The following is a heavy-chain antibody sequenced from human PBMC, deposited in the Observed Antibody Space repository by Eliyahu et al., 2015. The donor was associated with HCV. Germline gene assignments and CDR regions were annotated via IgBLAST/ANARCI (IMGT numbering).Heavy chain of an antibody. CDR1: GGSITTYY. Sequence: QVQLQESGPGLVKPSETLSLTCTVSGGSITTYYWSWIRQPPGKGLEWIGYMHYSGSTNYNPSLKSRVTISLDTSKNQFSLNLTSVTAADTAMYYCASGGGGIAVTGTGGWFDPWGQGTLVTVSS. J-gene: IGHJ5*02. CDR3: ASGGGGIAVTGTGGWFDP. CDR2: MHYSGST. D-gene: IGHD6-19*01. V-gene: IGHV4-59*01.